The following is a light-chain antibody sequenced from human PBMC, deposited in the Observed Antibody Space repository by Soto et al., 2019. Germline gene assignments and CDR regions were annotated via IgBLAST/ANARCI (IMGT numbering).Light chain of an antibody. V-gene: IGKV1-16*01. J-gene: IGKJ3*01. CDR3: QQYGVYPFT. Sequence: DVQMTQSPSSLSASIGDRVTITCRASQDINTNLAWFQQKPGKAPKCLINAASTLQSGVSSRFSGSGSRTDFTLTISSLQPEDFATYFCQQYGVYPFTFGPGPMWLSN. CDR1: QDINTN. CDR2: AAS.